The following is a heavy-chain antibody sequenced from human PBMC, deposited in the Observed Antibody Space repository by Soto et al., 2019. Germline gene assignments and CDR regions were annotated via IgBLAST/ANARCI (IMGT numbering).Heavy chain of an antibody. CDR3: AGTPPRDTIFGVVTNNRFDP. J-gene: IGHJ5*02. CDR1: GFTFSSYS. V-gene: IGHV3-48*01. D-gene: IGHD3-3*01. Sequence: EVQLVESGGGLVQPGGSLRLSCAASGFTFSSYSMNWVRQAPGKGLEWVSYISSSSSTIYYADSVKGRFTISRDNAKNSLYLQMNSLRAEDTAVYYCAGTPPRDTIFGVVTNNRFDPWGQGTLVTVSS. CDR2: ISSSSSTI.